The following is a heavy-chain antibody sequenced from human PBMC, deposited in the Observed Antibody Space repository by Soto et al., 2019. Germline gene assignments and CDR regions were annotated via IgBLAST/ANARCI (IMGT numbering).Heavy chain of an antibody. CDR1: GGSISSSSYY. CDR3: ARPPLWFGELSRYGMDV. V-gene: IGHV4-39*01. CDR2: IYYSGST. D-gene: IGHD3-10*01. Sequence: QLQLQESGPGLVKPSETLSLTCTVSGGSISSSSYYWGWIRQPPGKGLEWIGSIYYSGSTYYNPSLKSRVTISVDTSKNQFSLKLSSVTAADTAVYYCARPPLWFGELSRYGMDVWGQGTTVTVSS. J-gene: IGHJ6*02.